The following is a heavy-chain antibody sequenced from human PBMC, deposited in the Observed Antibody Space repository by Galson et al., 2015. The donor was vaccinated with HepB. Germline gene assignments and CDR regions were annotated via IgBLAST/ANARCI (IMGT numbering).Heavy chain of an antibody. D-gene: IGHD6-19*01. CDR1: GFTFSSYD. J-gene: IGHJ6*02. V-gene: IGHV3-30*18. CDR2: ISYDGSNK. CDR3: AKDKQWLSYYYYGIDV. Sequence: SLRLSCAASGFTFSSYDMHWVRQAPGKGLEWVAVISYDGSNKYYADSVKGRFTISRDNSKNTLYLQVNSLRAEDTAVYYCAKDKQWLSYYYYGIDVWGQGTTVTVSS.